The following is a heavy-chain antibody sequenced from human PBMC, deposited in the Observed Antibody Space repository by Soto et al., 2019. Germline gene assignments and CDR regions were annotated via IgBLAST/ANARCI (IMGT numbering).Heavy chain of an antibody. CDR2: ISYDGSNK. Sequence: GGSLRLSCAASGFTFSSYAMHWVRQAPGKGLEWVAVISYDGSNKYYADSVKGRFTISRDNSKNTLYLQMNSLRAEDTAVYYCARNPYCSSTSCSYYYYGMDVWGQGTTVTVSS. D-gene: IGHD2-2*01. V-gene: IGHV3-30-3*01. CDR3: ARNPYCSSTSCSYYYYGMDV. J-gene: IGHJ6*02. CDR1: GFTFSSYA.